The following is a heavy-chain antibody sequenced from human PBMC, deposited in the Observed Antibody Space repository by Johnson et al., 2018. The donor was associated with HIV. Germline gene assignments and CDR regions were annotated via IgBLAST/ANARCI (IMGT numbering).Heavy chain of an antibody. Sequence: QVQLVESGGGVVQPGGSLRLSCAASGFTFSSYGMHWVRQAPGKGLEWVAFIRYDGSNKYYADSVKGRFTISRDNSKNTLYLQMNSLRTEDTAVYYCARGRGFHYYDSRDYSDDAFDIWGQGTMVTVSS. CDR2: IRYDGSNK. CDR1: GFTFSSYG. D-gene: IGHD3-22*01. J-gene: IGHJ3*02. V-gene: IGHV3-30*02. CDR3: ARGRGFHYYDSRDYSDDAFDI.